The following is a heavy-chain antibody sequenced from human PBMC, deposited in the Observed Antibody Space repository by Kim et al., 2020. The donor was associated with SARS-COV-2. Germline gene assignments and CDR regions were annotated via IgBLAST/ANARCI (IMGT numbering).Heavy chain of an antibody. D-gene: IGHD6-19*01. CDR2: IYYSGST. V-gene: IGHV4-39*01. Sequence: SETLSLTCTVSGGSISSSSYYWGWIRQPPGKGLEWIGSIYYSGSTYYNPSLKSRVTISVDTSKNQFSLKLSSVTAADTAVYYYARLRPQWLAFDYWGQGTLVTVSS. CDR3: ARLRPQWLAFDY. J-gene: IGHJ4*02. CDR1: GGSISSSSYY.